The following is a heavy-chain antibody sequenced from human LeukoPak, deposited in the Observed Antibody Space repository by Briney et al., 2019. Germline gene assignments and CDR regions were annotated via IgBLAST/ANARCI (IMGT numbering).Heavy chain of an antibody. J-gene: IGHJ5*02. CDR2: TGLSSSYI. V-gene: IGHV3-21*01. D-gene: IGHD2-15*01. Sequence: GGSLRLSCAASGFSLSIYDMVWVRQAPGKGLEWIASTGLSSSYIGYADSVKGRFTISRDNGENSVYLQMNSLRAEDTAVYFCARERLYCSGATCSLDLWGQGTLVTVSS. CDR3: ARERLYCSGATCSLDL. CDR1: GFSLSIYD.